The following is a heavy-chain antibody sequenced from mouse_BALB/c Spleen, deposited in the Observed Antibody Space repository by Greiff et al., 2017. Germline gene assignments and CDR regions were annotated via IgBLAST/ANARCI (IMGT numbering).Heavy chain of an antibody. Sequence: QVTLKVSGPGILQPSQTLSLTCSFSGFSLSTSGMGVGWIRQPSGQGLEWLAHIWWDDDKRYNPALKSRLTNSKDTSSNQVLLKITSVDTADTATYYYARGSYCYGSSQYYFDYWGQGTTLTVSS. D-gene: IGHD1-1*01. J-gene: IGHJ2*01. CDR3: ARGSYCYGSSQYYFDY. CDR1: GFSLSTSGMG. V-gene: IGHV8-12*01. CDR2: IWWDDDK.